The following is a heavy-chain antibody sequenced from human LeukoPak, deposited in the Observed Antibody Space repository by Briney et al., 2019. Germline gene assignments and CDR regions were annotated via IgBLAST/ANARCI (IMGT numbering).Heavy chain of an antibody. V-gene: IGHV1-8*01. CDR2: MNPNSGNT. J-gene: IGHJ5*02. CDR1: GYTFTSYD. D-gene: IGHD3-10*01. CDR3: ARRRGGSGSSIPLDP. Sequence: ASVKVSCKASGYTFTSYDINWVRQATGQGLEWMGWMNPNSGNTGYAQKFQGRVTMTTDTSTSTAYMELRSLRSDDTAVYYCARRRGGSGSSIPLDPWGQGTLVTVSS.